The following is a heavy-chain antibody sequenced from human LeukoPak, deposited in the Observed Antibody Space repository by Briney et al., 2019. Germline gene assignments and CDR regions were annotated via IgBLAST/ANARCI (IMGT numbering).Heavy chain of an antibody. J-gene: IGHJ4*02. Sequence: GGSLRLSCAASGFTFNNYGMNGVRQAPGKGLEWVSLFSASGDNGYYADSVQGRFTISRDKSKNSLYLQMNSLRAEDTAVYYCAKGGTGTTVRYFDHWGQGVLVTVSS. CDR1: GFTFNNYG. CDR3: AKGGTGTTVRYFDH. CDR2: FSASGDNG. V-gene: IGHV3-23*01. D-gene: IGHD1-7*01.